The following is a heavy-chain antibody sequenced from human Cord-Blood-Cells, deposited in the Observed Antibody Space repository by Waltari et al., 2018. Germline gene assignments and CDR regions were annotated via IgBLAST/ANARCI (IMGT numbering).Heavy chain of an antibody. CDR1: GFTFSSYG. CDR2: ISYDGSNK. Sequence: QVQLVESGGGVVQPGRSLRLSCAASGFTFSSYGMPWVGQAPGRGLEWVAVISYDGSNKYYADSVKGRFTISRDNSKNTLYLQMNSLRAEDTAVYYCAKSTQGGTGFGYWGQGTLVTVSS. D-gene: IGHD3-10*01. CDR3: AKSTQGGTGFGY. V-gene: IGHV3-30*18. J-gene: IGHJ4*02.